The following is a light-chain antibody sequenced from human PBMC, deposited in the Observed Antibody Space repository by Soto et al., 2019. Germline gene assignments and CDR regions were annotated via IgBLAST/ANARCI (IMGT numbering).Light chain of an antibody. CDR1: QSVSSY. J-gene: IGKJ3*01. V-gene: IGKV1-39*01. CDR3: QQSYSTPPFT. CDR2: EAS. Sequence: DIQMTQSPSPLSASVGDRVDITCRTSQSVSSYLNWYQAKPGKAPKLLIYEASNLESGVPSRFSGSGSGTDFPLTISSLQPEDSATYYCQQSYSTPPFTFGPGTRVDI.